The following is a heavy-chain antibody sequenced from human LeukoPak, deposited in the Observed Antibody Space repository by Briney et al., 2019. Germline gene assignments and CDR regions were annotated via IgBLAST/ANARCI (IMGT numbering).Heavy chain of an antibody. V-gene: IGHV3-53*01. D-gene: IGHD6-13*01. CDR2: IYSGGST. Sequence: GGSLRLSCAASGFTVSSKYMSWVRQAPGKGLEWVSVIYSGGSTYYADSVKGRFTISRDNSKNTLYLQMNSLRAEDTAVYYCARAGRGESIAAAGAFFDYWGQGTLVTVSS. CDR3: ARAGRGESIAAAGAFFDY. J-gene: IGHJ4*02. CDR1: GFTVSSKY.